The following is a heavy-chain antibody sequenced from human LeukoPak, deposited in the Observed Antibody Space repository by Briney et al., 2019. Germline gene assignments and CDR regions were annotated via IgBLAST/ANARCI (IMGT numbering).Heavy chain of an antibody. J-gene: IGHJ4*02. CDR3: AKDRYLFGVVILFDY. CDR1: GFTFSSYA. V-gene: IGHV3-30*04. D-gene: IGHD3-3*01. Sequence: PGGSLRLSCAASGFTFSSYAMHWVRQAPGKGLEWVAVISYDGSNKYYADSVKGRFTISRDNSKNTLYLQMNSLRAEDTAVYYCAKDRYLFGVVILFDYWGQGTLVTVSS. CDR2: ISYDGSNK.